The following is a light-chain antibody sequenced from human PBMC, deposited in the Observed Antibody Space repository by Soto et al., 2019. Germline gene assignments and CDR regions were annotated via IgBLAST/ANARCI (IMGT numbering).Light chain of an antibody. V-gene: IGKV1-39*01. CDR1: QSISSY. Sequence: DIQMTQSPSSLSAFIGDRVTIACRASQSISSYLNWYQQKPRKAPKLLIYAASSLQSGVPSKFSGSGSGTQFTLPISGMQNEDFASYYCQQSYSTPYTFGQGTKVDIK. J-gene: IGKJ2*01. CDR3: QQSYSTPYT. CDR2: AAS.